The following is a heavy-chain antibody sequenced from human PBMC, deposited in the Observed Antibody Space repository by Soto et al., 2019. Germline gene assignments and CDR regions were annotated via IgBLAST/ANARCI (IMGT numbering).Heavy chain of an antibody. D-gene: IGHD3-10*01. CDR3: AKKFSYGSGTYLYYFDY. J-gene: IGHJ4*02. CDR2: INYSGGST. Sequence: EVQLLESGGGWVQPGGSLRLSCAASGFTFSNYAMTWVRQAPGKGLEWVSTINYSGGSTYYADSVKGRFTVSRDNSKNTLYLQRNSLRAEDTAVYYCAKKFSYGSGTYLYYFDYWGQGTLVTVSS. CDR1: GFTFSNYA. V-gene: IGHV3-23*01.